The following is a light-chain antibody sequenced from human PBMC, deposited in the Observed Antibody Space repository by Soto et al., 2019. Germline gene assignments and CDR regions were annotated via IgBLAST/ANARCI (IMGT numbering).Light chain of an antibody. Sequence: QPVLTQPASVSGSPGQSITISCTGTSSDVGSYNLVSWYQQHPGKAPKLMIYEGSKRPSGVSNRFSGSKSGNTASLTISGLQAEDEADYYCCSYAGPSVVFGGGTQLTVL. J-gene: IGLJ2*01. CDR3: CSYAGPSVV. V-gene: IGLV2-23*01. CDR2: EGS. CDR1: SSDVGSYNL.